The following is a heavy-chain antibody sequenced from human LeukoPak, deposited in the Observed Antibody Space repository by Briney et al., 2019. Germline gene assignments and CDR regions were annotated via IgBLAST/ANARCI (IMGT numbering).Heavy chain of an antibody. CDR2: IYYSGST. V-gene: IGHV4-59*01. J-gene: IGHJ4*02. D-gene: IGHD2-2*01. CDR3: ARGGQLLLPYYFDY. Sequence: SETLSLTCTVSGGSISSYYWSWIRQPPGKGLEWIGYIYYSGSTNYNPSLKSRVTISVDTSKNQFSLKLSSVTAADTAVYYCARGGQLLLPYYFDYWGQGTLVTVS. CDR1: GGSISSYY.